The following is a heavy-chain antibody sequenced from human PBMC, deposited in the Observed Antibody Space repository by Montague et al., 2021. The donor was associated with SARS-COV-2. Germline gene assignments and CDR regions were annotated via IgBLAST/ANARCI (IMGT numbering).Heavy chain of an antibody. Sequence: PALVKPTQTLTLTCTFSGFSLTIVGAGVVWIRQPPGKALEWLGVINWDDEKYYSPSLQTRLAFSAGSSRNQVVLTLTNVEPVDTGTYYCAHTWGRNALIDYCGQGILVTVSS. CDR3: AHTWGRNALIDY. D-gene: IGHD3-16*01. CDR2: INWDDEK. J-gene: IGHJ4*02. CDR1: GFSLTIVGAG. V-gene: IGHV2-5*02.